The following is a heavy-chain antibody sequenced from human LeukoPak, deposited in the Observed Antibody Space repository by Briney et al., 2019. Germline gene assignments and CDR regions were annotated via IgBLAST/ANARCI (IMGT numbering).Heavy chain of an antibody. D-gene: IGHD2-15*01. CDR2: IYYSGST. Sequence: SETLSLTCTVSGGSISSSSYYWGWIRQPPGKGLECIGSIYYSGSTYYNPSLKSRVTISVDTSKNQFSLKLSSVTAADTAVYYCARHSKDIVVVVAPLNWFDPWGQGTLVTVSS. CDR1: GGSISSSSYY. V-gene: IGHV4-39*01. CDR3: ARHSKDIVVVVAPLNWFDP. J-gene: IGHJ5*02.